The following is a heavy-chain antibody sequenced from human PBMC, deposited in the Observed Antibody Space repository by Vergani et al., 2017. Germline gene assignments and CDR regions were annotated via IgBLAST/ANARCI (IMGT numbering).Heavy chain of an antibody. Sequence: EVQLVQSGAEVKKPGESLKISCQISGYSFTNYWIGWVRQMPGKGLEWMGIIHPADSDTSYSPSFQGQVTISVDKSISTAYLQRSRLRASDSAMYYCARLYGRDSSGSKYFDYWGQGTLVTVSS. CDR3: ARLYGRDSSGSKYFDY. J-gene: IGHJ4*02. D-gene: IGHD3-22*01. CDR2: IHPADSDT. CDR1: GYSFTNYW. V-gene: IGHV5-51*01.